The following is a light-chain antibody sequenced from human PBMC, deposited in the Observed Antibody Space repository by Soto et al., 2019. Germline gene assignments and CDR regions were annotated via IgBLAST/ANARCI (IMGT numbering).Light chain of an antibody. V-gene: IGKV1-13*02. Sequence: AIQLTQSPSSLSTSIGDRVAITCRASQDISSALAWYQQKPGRPPKLLIYDVSSLESGVPSRFSGRRSGTDFILTISTVLPDDVATYYCQQFKGFPFTFGGGTNVEIK. CDR3: QQFKGFPFT. CDR1: QDISSA. J-gene: IGKJ4*01. CDR2: DVS.